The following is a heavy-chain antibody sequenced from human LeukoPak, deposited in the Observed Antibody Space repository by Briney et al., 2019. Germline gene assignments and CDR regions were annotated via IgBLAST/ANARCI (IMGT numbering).Heavy chain of an antibody. Sequence: SVKVSCTASGVTFSSYGISWVRQAPGQGLEWMGGIIPIFGTANYAQKFQGRVTITTDESTSTAYMELSSLRSEDTAVYYCARAINAVDNYYYYMDVWGKGATVTVSS. D-gene: IGHD4-23*01. CDR1: GVTFSSYG. CDR2: IIPIFGTA. J-gene: IGHJ6*03. CDR3: ARAINAVDNYYYYMDV. V-gene: IGHV1-69*05.